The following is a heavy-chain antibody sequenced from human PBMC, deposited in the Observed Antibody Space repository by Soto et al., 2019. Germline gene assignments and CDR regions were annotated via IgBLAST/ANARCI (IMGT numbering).Heavy chain of an antibody. CDR1: GYSFPSYW. V-gene: IGHV5-51*01. Sequence: GESLKISCKGSGYSFPSYWIGWVRQMPGKGLEWMGIIYPVESDTSYSPSFQGQVTISADKSISTAYLQWSSRKASDTAMYYCARRPYYDSSGYISPGAFDIWGQGTMVTVSS. CDR3: ARRPYYDSSGYISPGAFDI. CDR2: IYPVESDT. J-gene: IGHJ3*02. D-gene: IGHD3-22*01.